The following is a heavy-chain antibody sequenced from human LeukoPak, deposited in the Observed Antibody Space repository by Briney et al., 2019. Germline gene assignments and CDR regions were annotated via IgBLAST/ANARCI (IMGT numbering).Heavy chain of an antibody. CDR3: AGTYSSGWYWFDP. CDR2: IKQDGSEK. Sequence: GGSLRLSCAASGFTFRSYWMSWVRQAPGKGLEWVANIKQDGSEKYYVDSVKGRFTISRDNAQNSPYLQMNSLRAEDTAVYYRAGTYSSGWYWFDPWGQGTLVTVSS. CDR1: GFTFRSYW. D-gene: IGHD6-19*01. V-gene: IGHV3-7*01. J-gene: IGHJ5*02.